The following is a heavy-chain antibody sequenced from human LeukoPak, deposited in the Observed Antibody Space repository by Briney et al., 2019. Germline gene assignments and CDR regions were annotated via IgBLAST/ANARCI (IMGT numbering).Heavy chain of an antibody. CDR3: ARDSDYSGNGNGDWFDP. J-gene: IGHJ5*02. Sequence: ASVKVSCKASGFRFTSFGVSWVRQAPGQGLEWMGWISNYFGVIHYAEKFEDRVTMTIDKSTTTAYMELRSLRYDDTAVYYCARDSDYSGNGNGDWFDPWGQGTVVTVSS. CDR1: GFRFTSFG. D-gene: IGHD4-11*01. CDR2: ISNYFGVI. V-gene: IGHV1-18*04.